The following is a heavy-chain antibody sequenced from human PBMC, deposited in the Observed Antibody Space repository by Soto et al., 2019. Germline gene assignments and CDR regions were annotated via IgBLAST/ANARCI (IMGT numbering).Heavy chain of an antibody. CDR2: INHSGST. D-gene: IGHD3-3*01. V-gene: IGHV4-34*01. CDR3: ARGRTIFGVVITNYYYYYMDG. CDR1: GGSFSGYY. J-gene: IGHJ6*03. Sequence: SETLSLTCAVYGGSFSGYYWSWIRQPPGKGLEWIGEINHSGSTNYNPSLKSRVTISVDTSKNQFSLKLSSVTAADTAVYYCARGRTIFGVVITNYYYYYMDGWGKGTTVTVSS.